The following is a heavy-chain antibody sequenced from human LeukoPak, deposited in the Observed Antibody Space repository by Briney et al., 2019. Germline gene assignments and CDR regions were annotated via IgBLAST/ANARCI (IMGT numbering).Heavy chain of an antibody. J-gene: IGHJ6*02. V-gene: IGHV1-69*13. D-gene: IGHD3-3*01. Sequence: ASVKVSCKASGGTFSSYAISWVRQAPGQGLEWMGGIIPIFGTANYAQKFQGRVTITADESTSTAYMELSSLRSEDTAVYYCATLQPTITIFGVVIMPHYYYYGMDVWGQGTTVTVS. CDR3: ATLQPTITIFGVVIMPHYYYYGMDV. CDR1: GGTFSSYA. CDR2: IIPIFGTA.